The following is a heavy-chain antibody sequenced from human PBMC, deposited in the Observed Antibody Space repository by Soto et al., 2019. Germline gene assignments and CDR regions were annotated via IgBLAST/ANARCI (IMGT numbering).Heavy chain of an antibody. J-gene: IGHJ4*02. CDR1: GGSFSGYY. Sequence: SETLSLTCAVYGGSFSGYYWTWIRQPPGTGLEWIGEINLSGSTNYNPSLKSRVTISVDTSKNQFSLKLTSVTAADTAVYYCARDKITGLFDYWGQGTLVTVSS. D-gene: IGHD2-8*02. CDR2: INLSGST. CDR3: ARDKITGLFDY. V-gene: IGHV4-34*01.